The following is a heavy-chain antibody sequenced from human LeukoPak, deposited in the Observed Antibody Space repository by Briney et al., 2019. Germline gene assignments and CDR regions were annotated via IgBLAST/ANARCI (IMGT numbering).Heavy chain of an antibody. Sequence: QPGGSLRLSCSASGFTFSSYAMHWVRQAPGKGLEYVSAISSNGGSTYYADSVKGRFTISRDNSKNTLYLQMSSLRAEDTAVYYCVSQVVVAAHDAFDIWGQGTMVTVSS. CDR3: VSQVVVAAHDAFDI. D-gene: IGHD2-15*01. V-gene: IGHV3-64D*06. J-gene: IGHJ3*02. CDR2: ISSNGGST. CDR1: GFTFSSYA.